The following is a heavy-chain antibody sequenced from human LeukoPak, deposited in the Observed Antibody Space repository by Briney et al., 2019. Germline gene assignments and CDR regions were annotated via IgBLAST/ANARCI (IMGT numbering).Heavy chain of an antibody. D-gene: IGHD3-22*01. CDR1: GFTFTNYA. CDR3: AKSQEDDSSGYYYSNFDY. J-gene: IGHJ4*02. CDR2: ISGSGGSR. Sequence: PGGSLRLSCAASGFTFTNYAMSGVRQAPGKGREGVSAISGSGGSRYYADSVKGRFTISRDSSKNTLYLQMNSLRAEDTAVYYCAKSQEDDSSGYYYSNFDYWGQGTLVTVSS. V-gene: IGHV3-23*01.